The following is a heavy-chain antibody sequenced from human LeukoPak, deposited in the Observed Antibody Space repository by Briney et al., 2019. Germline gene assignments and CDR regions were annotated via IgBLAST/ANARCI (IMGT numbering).Heavy chain of an antibody. CDR1: GFSFSNSS. D-gene: IGHD2-15*01. V-gene: IGHV3-21*01. Sequence: GGSLRLSCAASGFSFSNSSMNWLRQAPGKGLEWVSSISSSSSYIYYADSVKGRFTISRDNAKNSLYLQMNSLRAEDTAVYYCVRDIVVVVAAGNDYWGQGTLVTVSS. CDR3: VRDIVVVVAAGNDY. J-gene: IGHJ4*02. CDR2: ISSSSSYI.